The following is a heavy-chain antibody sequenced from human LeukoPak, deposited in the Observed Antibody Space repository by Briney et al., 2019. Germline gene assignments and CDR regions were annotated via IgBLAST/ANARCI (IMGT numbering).Heavy chain of an antibody. V-gene: IGHV1-24*01. Sequence: ASVKVSCKVSGYTLTELSMHWVRQAPGEGLEWMGGFDPEDGETIYAQKFQGRVTMTEDTSTDTAYMELSSLRSEDTAVYYCATASEWELGALFDYWGQGTLVTVSS. D-gene: IGHD1-26*01. J-gene: IGHJ4*02. CDR1: GYTLTELS. CDR3: ATASEWELGALFDY. CDR2: FDPEDGET.